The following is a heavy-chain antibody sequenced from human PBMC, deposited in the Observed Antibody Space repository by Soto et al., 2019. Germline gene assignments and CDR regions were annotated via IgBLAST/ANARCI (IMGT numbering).Heavy chain of an antibody. CDR2: IIPILGIA. D-gene: IGHD2-21*02. Sequence: QVQLVQSGAEVKKPGSSVKVSCKASGGTFSSYTISWVRQAPGQGLEWMGRIIPILGIANYAQKFQGRVTITADKSTSTAYMELSSLRSEDTAVYYCGRSMVVTEPGAFDIWGQGTMVTVSS. V-gene: IGHV1-69*02. CDR3: GRSMVVTEPGAFDI. J-gene: IGHJ3*02. CDR1: GGTFSSYT.